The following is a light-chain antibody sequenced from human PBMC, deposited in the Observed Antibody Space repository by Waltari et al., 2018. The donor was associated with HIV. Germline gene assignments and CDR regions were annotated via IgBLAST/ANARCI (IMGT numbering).Light chain of an antibody. J-gene: IGKJ2*01. Sequence: EIVMTQSPATLSVSPGERATLSCRASQSISSDLAWYQQKPGQAPRLLIYGASTRAPGIPVKFTGSGSGTEFTLTIRSLQSEDSAIYYCQQYNNWPPGMYAFGQGTKLEMK. CDR1: QSISSD. CDR2: GAS. V-gene: IGKV3-15*01. CDR3: QQYNNWPPGMYA.